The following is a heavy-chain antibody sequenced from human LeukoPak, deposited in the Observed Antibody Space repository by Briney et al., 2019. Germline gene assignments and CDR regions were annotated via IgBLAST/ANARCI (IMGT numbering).Heavy chain of an antibody. Sequence: SETLSLTCTVSGGSISSYYWSWIRQSPEKGLEWIGYVYYNGKTNYNPSLQSRVTISVDTSNNQFSLELSSVTAADTAVYYCARDQGSSSSWDGGLYFDYWGQGTLVTVSS. CDR2: VYYNGKT. D-gene: IGHD6-6*01. J-gene: IGHJ4*02. CDR1: GGSISSYY. CDR3: ARDQGSSSSWDGGLYFDY. V-gene: IGHV4-59*01.